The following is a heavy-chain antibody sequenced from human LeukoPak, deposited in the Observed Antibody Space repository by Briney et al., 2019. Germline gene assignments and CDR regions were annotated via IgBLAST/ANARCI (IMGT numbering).Heavy chain of an antibody. CDR1: GFTFSSYW. Sequence: GGSLRLSCAASGFTFSSYWMSWVRQAPGKGLEWVANIKQDGSEKYYVDSVKGRFTISRDNAKNSLYLQMNSLRTEDTAVYYCARDLNGGATDYWGQGTLVTVSS. V-gene: IGHV3-7*01. CDR2: IKQDGSEK. CDR3: ARDLNGGATDY. D-gene: IGHD1-26*01. J-gene: IGHJ4*02.